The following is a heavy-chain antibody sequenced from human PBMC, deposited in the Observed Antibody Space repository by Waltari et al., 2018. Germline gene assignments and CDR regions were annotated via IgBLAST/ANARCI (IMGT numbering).Heavy chain of an antibody. CDR1: GFTFSSYE. CDR2: ISSSGSTI. CDR3: ARDSPIWSRYYGMDV. D-gene: IGHD3-3*01. V-gene: IGHV3-48*03. Sequence: EVQLVESGGGLVQPGGSLRLSCAASGFTFSSYEMNWVRQAPGKGLEWVAYISSSGSTIYYADSLKGRFTISRDNAKNSLYLQMNSLRAEDTAVYYCARDSPIWSRYYGMDVWGQGTTVTVSS. J-gene: IGHJ6*02.